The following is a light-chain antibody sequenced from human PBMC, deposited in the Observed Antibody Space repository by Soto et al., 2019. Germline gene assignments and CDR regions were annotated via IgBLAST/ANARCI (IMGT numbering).Light chain of an antibody. CDR3: QSYDSSLSGWV. CDR1: SSNIGAAYD. CDR2: GNN. J-gene: IGLJ3*02. V-gene: IGLV1-40*01. Sequence: QSVLTQPPSVSGAPGQKVTISCTRSSSNIGAAYDVHWYQHLPGTAPKLLIYGNNNRPSGVPDRFSGSKSGTSASLAITGLQAEDEADYYCQSYDSSLSGWVFGGGTKATVL.